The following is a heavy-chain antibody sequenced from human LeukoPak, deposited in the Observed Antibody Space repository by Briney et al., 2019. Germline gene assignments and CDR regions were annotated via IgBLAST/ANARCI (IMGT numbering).Heavy chain of an antibody. V-gene: IGHV1-69*04. CDR3: AREILNEWGNSDGMDV. D-gene: IGHD4-23*01. J-gene: IGHJ6*02. Sequence: ASVKVSCKASGGTLSSYAISWVRQAPGQGLEWMGRIIPILGIANYAQKFQGRVTITADKSTSTAYMELSSLRSEDTAVYYCAREILNEWGNSDGMDVWGPGTTVTVSS. CDR2: IIPILGIA. CDR1: GGTLSSYA.